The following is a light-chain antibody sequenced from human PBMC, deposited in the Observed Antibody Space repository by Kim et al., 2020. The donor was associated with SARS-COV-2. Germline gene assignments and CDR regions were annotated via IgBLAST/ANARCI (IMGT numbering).Light chain of an antibody. J-gene: IGLJ3*02. Sequence: GQSVTITCTGTETDIGGYNFVSWYQHHPGKAPQPIIYDVTQRPSGVPDRFSGSRSGNTASLTISGLHAEDEADYYCCSYAGTYTLMFGGGTQLTVL. CDR2: DVT. V-gene: IGLV2-11*01. CDR3: CSYAGTYTLM. CDR1: ETDIGGYNF.